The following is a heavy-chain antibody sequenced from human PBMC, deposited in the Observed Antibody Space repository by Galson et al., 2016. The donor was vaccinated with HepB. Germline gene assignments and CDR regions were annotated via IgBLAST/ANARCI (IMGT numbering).Heavy chain of an antibody. V-gene: IGHV3-23*01. CDR3: AKNESNYFAS. J-gene: IGHJ4*01. CDR1: GFTFSSYV. D-gene: IGHD6-6*01. Sequence: SLRLSCAASGFTFSSYVMSWVRQSPGKGLEWVSGISGNGFSAGYGDSVKGRFVISRDNSRDILFLDLNSLRLDDTAVYFCAKNESNYFASWGHGTLVTVSS. CDR2: ISGNGFSA.